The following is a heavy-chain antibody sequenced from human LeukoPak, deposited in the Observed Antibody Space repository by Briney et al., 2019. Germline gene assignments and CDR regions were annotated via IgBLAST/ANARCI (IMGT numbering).Heavy chain of an antibody. V-gene: IGHV3-7*01. CDR1: RFTFSNYW. J-gene: IGHJ3*02. D-gene: IGHD7-27*01. Sequence: PGGSLGLSCTASRFTFSNYWMSWVRQAPGKGLEWVANIKEDGSEKYYVDSVKGRFTISRDNAKNSLYLQMNSLRAEDTAVYYCARDGDVDSTTGAFDIWGQGTMVTVSS. CDR2: IKEDGSEK. CDR3: ARDGDVDSTTGAFDI.